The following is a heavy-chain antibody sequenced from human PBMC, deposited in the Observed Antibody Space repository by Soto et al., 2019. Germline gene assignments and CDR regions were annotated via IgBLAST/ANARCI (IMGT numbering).Heavy chain of an antibody. D-gene: IGHD3-9*01. CDR1: GFTFSSYA. J-gene: IGHJ4*02. V-gene: IGHV3-30-3*01. CDR2: ISYDGSNK. Sequence: PGGSLRLSCAASGFTFSSYAMHWVRQAPGKGLEWVAVISYDGSNKYYADYVKGRFTISRDNSKNTLYLQMNSLRAEDTAVYYCARDGLAPIDYWGQGTLVTVSS. CDR3: ARDGLAPIDY.